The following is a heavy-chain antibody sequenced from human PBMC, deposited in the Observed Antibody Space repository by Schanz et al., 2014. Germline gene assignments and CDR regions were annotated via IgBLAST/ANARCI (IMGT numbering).Heavy chain of an antibody. D-gene: IGHD1-26*01. CDR2: INPSGGST. CDR1: GYSFTSYY. Sequence: QVQLVQSGAEVKKPGASVKVSCKAFGYSFTSYYIHWVRQAPGQGLEWMATINPSGGSTSFAQKFQRRVTMTRATSTSTVNMELTSLRSEDTAVYYCARDPYSASYFPSPPLSGLDVWGQGTLVTVSS. V-gene: IGHV1-46*01. J-gene: IGHJ4*02. CDR3: ARDPYSASYFPSPPLSGLDV.